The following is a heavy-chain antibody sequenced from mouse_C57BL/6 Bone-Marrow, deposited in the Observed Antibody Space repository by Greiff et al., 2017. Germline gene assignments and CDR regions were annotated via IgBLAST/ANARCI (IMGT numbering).Heavy chain of an antibody. Sequence: LVESGAELVRPGASVKLSCTASGFNIKDDYMHWVKQRPEQGLEWIGWIDPENGDTEYASKFQGKATITADTSSNTAYLQLSSLTSEDTAVYYCTTGITTVVADFDYWGQGTTLTVSS. CDR1: GFNIKDDY. CDR3: TTGITTVVADFDY. D-gene: IGHD1-1*01. J-gene: IGHJ2*01. CDR2: IDPENGDT. V-gene: IGHV14-4*01.